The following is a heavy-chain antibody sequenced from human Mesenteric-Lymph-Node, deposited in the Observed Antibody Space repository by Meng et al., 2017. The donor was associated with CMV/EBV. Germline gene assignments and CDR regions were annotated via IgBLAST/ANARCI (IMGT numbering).Heavy chain of an antibody. Sequence: ASVKVSCKASGYTFTSYGISWVRQAPGQGLEWMGWINPNSGGTNYAQKFQGRVTMTRDTSISTAYMELSRLRSDDTAVYYCARWGTFELRFLETDYWGQGTLVTVSS. D-gene: IGHD3-3*01. V-gene: IGHV1-2*02. CDR2: INPNSGGT. J-gene: IGHJ4*02. CDR1: GYTFTSYG. CDR3: ARWGTFELRFLETDY.